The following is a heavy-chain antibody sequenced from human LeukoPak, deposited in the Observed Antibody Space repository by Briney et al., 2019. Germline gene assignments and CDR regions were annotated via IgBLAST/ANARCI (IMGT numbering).Heavy chain of an antibody. D-gene: IGHD1-14*01. V-gene: IGHV4-34*01. CDR2: INHSGDT. Sequence: SETLSLTCAVYGGSFNGYFWTWIRQPPGKGPEWIGEINHSGDTNYNPSLKSRVTISVDKSKNQFSLKLSSVTAADTAVYYCAHRSRVWIWGQGTLVTVSS. J-gene: IGHJ4*02. CDR1: GGSFNGYF. CDR3: AHRSRVWI.